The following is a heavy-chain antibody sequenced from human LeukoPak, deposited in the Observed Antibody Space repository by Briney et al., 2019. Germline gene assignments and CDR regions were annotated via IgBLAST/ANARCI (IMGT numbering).Heavy chain of an antibody. D-gene: IGHD6-6*01. J-gene: IGHJ5*02. CDR3: ARRARGNIAARRGNWFDP. Sequence: SETLSLTCAVYGGSFSGYYWSWNRQPPGKGLEWIGEINHSGSTNYNPSLKSRVTISVDTSKNQFSLKLSSVTAADTAVYYCARRARGNIAARRGNWFDPWGQGTLVTVSS. CDR2: INHSGST. CDR1: GGSFSGYY. V-gene: IGHV4-34*01.